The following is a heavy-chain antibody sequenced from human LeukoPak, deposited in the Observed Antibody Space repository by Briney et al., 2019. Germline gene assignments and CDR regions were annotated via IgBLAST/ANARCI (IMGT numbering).Heavy chain of an antibody. CDR2: IYYSGST. CDR3: ARSPLGSPIDY. J-gene: IGHJ4*02. Sequence: SETLSLTCAVYGGSFSGYYWSWIRQPPGKGLEWIGYIYYSGSTYYNPSLKSRVTISVDTSKNQFSLKLSSVTAADTAVYYCARSPLGSPIDYWGQGTLVTVSS. D-gene: IGHD1-26*01. CDR1: GGSFSGYY. V-gene: IGHV4-34*01.